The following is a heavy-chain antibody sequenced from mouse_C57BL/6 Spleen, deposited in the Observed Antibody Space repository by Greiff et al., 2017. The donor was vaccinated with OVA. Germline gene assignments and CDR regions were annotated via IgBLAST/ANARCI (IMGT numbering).Heavy chain of an antibody. V-gene: IGHV1-82*01. CDR2: IYPGDGDT. D-gene: IGHD1-1*01. Sequence: QVQLKQSGPELVKPGASVKISCKASGYAFSSSWMNWVKQRPGKGLEWIGRIYPGDGDTNYNGKFKGKATLTADKSSSTAYMQLSSLTSEDSAVYFCAREGPYYYGSNFYAMDYWGQGTSVTVSS. CDR3: AREGPYYYGSNFYAMDY. J-gene: IGHJ4*01. CDR1: GYAFSSSW.